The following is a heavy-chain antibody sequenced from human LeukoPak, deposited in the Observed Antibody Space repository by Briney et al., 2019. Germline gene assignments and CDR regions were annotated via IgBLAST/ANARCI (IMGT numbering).Heavy chain of an antibody. CDR2: ISGSGDST. D-gene: IGHD6-19*01. V-gene: IGHV3-23*01. Sequence: GASLRLSCVASGFTFSPYGMSCVRQAPGKGLERASGISGSGDSTYYADSVKGRFTISRDNSRKTVHLQMNSVRAEDTAVYHCTKDRSPLAASDAFDIWGQGTMVTVSS. J-gene: IGHJ3*02. CDR1: GFTFSPYG. CDR3: TKDRSPLAASDAFDI.